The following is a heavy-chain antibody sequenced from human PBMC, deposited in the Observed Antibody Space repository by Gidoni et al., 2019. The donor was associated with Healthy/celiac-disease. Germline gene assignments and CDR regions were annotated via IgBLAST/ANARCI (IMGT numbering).Heavy chain of an antibody. CDR3: AHWYSSEAFDI. V-gene: IGHV2-5*02. Sequence: QITLKVSGPTLVKPTQTLTLTCTFSGLSLSTRGVGVGWIRQPPGKALEWLALIYWDDDKRYSPSLKSRLTITKDTSKNQVVLTMTNMDPVDTATYYCAHWYSSEAFDIWGQGTMVTVSS. CDR1: GLSLSTRGVG. D-gene: IGHD6-13*01. J-gene: IGHJ3*02. CDR2: IYWDDDK.